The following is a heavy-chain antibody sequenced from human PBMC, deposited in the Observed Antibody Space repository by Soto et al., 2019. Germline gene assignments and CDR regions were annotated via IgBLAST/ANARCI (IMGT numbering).Heavy chain of an antibody. V-gene: IGHV4-59*01. CDR1: GGSISSYY. CDR3: ASYSGYDYYFDY. Sequence: SETLSLTCTVSGGSISSYYWSWIRQPPGKGLEWIGYIYYSGSTNYNPSLKSRVTISVDTSKNQFSLKLSSVTAADTAVYYCASYSGYDYYFDYWGQGTLVTVSS. CDR2: IYYSGST. D-gene: IGHD5-12*01. J-gene: IGHJ4*02.